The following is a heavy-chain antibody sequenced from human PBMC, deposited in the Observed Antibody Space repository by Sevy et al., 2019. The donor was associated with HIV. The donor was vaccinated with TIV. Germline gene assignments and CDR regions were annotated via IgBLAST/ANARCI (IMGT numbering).Heavy chain of an antibody. D-gene: IGHD3-22*01. CDR2: ISSGGSSI. CDR3: ARVDAYYDNGLDP. CDR1: GFTFSSYE. V-gene: IGHV3-48*03. Sequence: GGSLRLSCAASGFTFSSYEMNWVRQAPGKGLEWVSYISSGGSSIYYADSVKGRFTISRDNAKNSLYLQMNGLRAEDTAVYYCARVDAYYDNGLDPWGQGTLVTVSS. J-gene: IGHJ5*02.